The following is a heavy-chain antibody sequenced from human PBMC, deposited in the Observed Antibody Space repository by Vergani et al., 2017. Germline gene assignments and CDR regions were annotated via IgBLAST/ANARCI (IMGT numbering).Heavy chain of an antibody. CDR2: ISYDGSNK. V-gene: IGHV3-30-3*01. D-gene: IGHD3-3*02. J-gene: IGHJ4*02. CDR1: GFTFSSYA. Sequence: QVQLVESGGGVVQPGRSLRLSCAASGFTFSSYAMHWVRQAPGKGLEWVAVISYDGSNKYYADSVKGRFTISRDNSKNTLYLQMNSLRAEDTAVYYCARVPILKWGQGTLVTVSS. CDR3: ARVPILK.